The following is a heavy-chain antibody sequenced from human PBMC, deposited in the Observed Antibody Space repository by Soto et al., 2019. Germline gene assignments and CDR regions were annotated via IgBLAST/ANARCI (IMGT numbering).Heavy chain of an antibody. J-gene: IGHJ3*01. D-gene: IGHD2-8*01. CDR2: ITDTGGDS. CDR1: GITFGSRA. V-gene: IGHV3-23*01. Sequence: VGSLRLSCVASGITFGSRAMSWVRQTPGEGLEWVSTITDTGGDSKYADSVRGRFTISRDNSKNILFLQMNSLRADDTAVYYCAKEHFKGNGVFSGFDGSGKGTMVTV. CDR3: AKEHFKGNGVFSGFDG.